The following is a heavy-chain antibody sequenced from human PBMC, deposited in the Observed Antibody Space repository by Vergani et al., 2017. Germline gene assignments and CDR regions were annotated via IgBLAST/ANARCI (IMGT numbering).Heavy chain of an antibody. CDR2: ISWNSGSI. Sequence: EVQLVESGGGLVQPGRSLRLSCAASGFTFDDYAMHWVRQAPGKGLEWVSGISWNSGSIGYADSVKGRFTISRDNAKNSLYLQMNSLRAEDTALYYCARLDHYYDSSGYRPGTYYYMDVWGKGTTVTVSS. D-gene: IGHD3-22*01. CDR1: GFTFDDYA. V-gene: IGHV3-9*01. CDR3: ARLDHYYDSSGYRPGTYYYMDV. J-gene: IGHJ6*03.